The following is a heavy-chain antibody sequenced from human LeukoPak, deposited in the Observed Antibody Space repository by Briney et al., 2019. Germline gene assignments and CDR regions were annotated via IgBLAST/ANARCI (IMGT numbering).Heavy chain of an antibody. CDR3: ARVTLHYYDSSGYLDY. Sequence: GGSLRLSCAASGFTFSSYSMNWVRQAPGKGLEWVSSISSSSSYIYYADSVKGRFTISRDNAKNSLYLQMNSLRAEDTAVYYCARVTLHYYDSSGYLDYWGQGTLVTVSS. V-gene: IGHV3-21*01. CDR2: ISSSSSYI. CDR1: GFTFSSYS. D-gene: IGHD3-22*01. J-gene: IGHJ4*02.